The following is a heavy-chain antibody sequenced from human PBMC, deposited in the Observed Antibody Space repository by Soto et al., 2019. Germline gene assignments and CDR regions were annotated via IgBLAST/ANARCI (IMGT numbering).Heavy chain of an antibody. CDR1: GFTFSGYA. Sequence: EVQLLESGGGLVQPGGSLRLSCAASGFTFSGYAMSWVRRAPGKGLEWVSLISGSASRTYYADSVKGRFTISRDNSKNTLYLQMNSLRAEDTALYYCAKDRAILDYDFDVWGQGTTVTVSS. V-gene: IGHV3-23*01. D-gene: IGHD4-17*01. CDR3: AKDRAILDYDFDV. CDR2: ISGSASRT. J-gene: IGHJ3*01.